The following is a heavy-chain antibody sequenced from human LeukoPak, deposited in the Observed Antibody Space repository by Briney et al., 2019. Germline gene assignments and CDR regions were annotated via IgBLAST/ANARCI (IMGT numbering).Heavy chain of an antibody. J-gene: IGHJ4*02. CDR1: GGSISSSSYY. V-gene: IGHV4-39*07. Sequence: PSETLSLTCTVSGGSISSSSYYWGWIRQPPGKGLEWIGSIYYSGSTYYNPSLKSRVTISVDTSKNQFSLKLSSVTAADTAVYFCGAGFGELLCDYWGQGTLVTVSS. CDR2: IYYSGST. D-gene: IGHD3-10*01. CDR3: GAGFGELLCDY.